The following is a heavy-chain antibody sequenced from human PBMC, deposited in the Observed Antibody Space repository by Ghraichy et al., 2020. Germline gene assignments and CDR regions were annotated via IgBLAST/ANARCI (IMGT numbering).Heavy chain of an antibody. CDR3: ARGYGGTVDY. CDR1: GDSISSRGYS. CDR2: ISHGGDT. D-gene: IGHD4-23*01. V-gene: IGHV4-30-2*06. J-gene: IGHJ4*02. Sequence: SETLSLTCAVSGDSISSRGYSWNWIRQSPGKGLEWIGYISHGGDTSYHPSLKSRVIVSVDRSKNQFSLRLSSVTAADTAVYYCARGYGGTVDYWGQGTLVTVSS.